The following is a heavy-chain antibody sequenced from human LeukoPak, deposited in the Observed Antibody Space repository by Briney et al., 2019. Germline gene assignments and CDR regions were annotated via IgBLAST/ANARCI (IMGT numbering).Heavy chain of an antibody. D-gene: IGHD1-1*01. CDR2: ISDSGTT. CDR1: GGSISRYY. V-gene: IGHV4-59*01. CDR3: ARVTWFPGTSYYYMDV. Sequence: SETLSLTCTVSGGSISRYYWSWIRQPPGKGLEWFGYISDSGTTNYNPSLKSRVTISVDTSKKEFSLKLSSVTAADTAVYYCARVTWFPGTSYYYMDVWGKGTTVTVSS. J-gene: IGHJ6*03.